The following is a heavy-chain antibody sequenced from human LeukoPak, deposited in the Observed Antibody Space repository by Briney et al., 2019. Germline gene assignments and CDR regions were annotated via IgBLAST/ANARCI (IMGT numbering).Heavy chain of an antibody. CDR3: ARGPYYYDSSRNIYFDY. Sequence: GGSLRLSCAASGFTFSSCTMNWVRQAPGKGLEWVSSISSSSSYIYYADSVKGRFTISRDNAKNSLYPQMNSLRAEDTAVYYCARGPYYYDSSRNIYFDYWGQGTLVTVSS. CDR1: GFTFSSCT. CDR2: ISSSSSYI. J-gene: IGHJ4*02. D-gene: IGHD3-22*01. V-gene: IGHV3-21*01.